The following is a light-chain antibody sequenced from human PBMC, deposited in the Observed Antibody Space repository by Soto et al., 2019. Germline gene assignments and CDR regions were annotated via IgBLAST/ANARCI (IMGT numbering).Light chain of an antibody. J-gene: IGKJ1*01. Sequence: EIVMTQSPAMLSVSPGERATLSCRASQNVNNRLAWYQQKAGQPPRLLIYGASTRATGIPARFSGSGSGTEFTLTISSLRSEDFAVYYCQHFNSWPLLFGQGTKVDIK. CDR3: QHFNSWPLL. CDR1: QNVNNR. V-gene: IGKV3-15*01. CDR2: GAS.